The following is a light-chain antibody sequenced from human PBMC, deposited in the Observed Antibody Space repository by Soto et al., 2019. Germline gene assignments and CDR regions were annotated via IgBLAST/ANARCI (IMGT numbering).Light chain of an antibody. CDR1: SSDVGAYNY. CDR2: EVT. Sequence: QSALTQPPSASGSPGQSVTISCTGTSSDVGAYNYVSWYQQHAGKAPKLVIYEVTKRPSGVPDRVSGSKSANTASLTVSGLQAEDEADYYCRSFASSNTGVFGGGTKLTVL. CDR3: RSFASSNTGV. J-gene: IGLJ3*02. V-gene: IGLV2-8*01.